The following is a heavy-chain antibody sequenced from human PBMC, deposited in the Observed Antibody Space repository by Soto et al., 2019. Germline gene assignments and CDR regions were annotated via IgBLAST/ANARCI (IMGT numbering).Heavy chain of an antibody. CDR1: GGSFSGYF. J-gene: IGHJ6*02. V-gene: IGHV4-30-4*08. CDR3: ARGVNYRVSYYYYGMDV. D-gene: IGHD4-4*01. CDR2: IYYSGST. Sequence: SSETLSLTCAVYGGSFSGYFWTWIRQPPGKGLEWIGYIYYSGSTYYNPSLKSRVTISVDTSKNQFSLKLSSVTAADTAVYYCARGVNYRVSYYYYGMDVWGQGTTVTVSS.